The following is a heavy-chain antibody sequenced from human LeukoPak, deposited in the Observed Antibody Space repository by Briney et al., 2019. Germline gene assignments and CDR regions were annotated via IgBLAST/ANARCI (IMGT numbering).Heavy chain of an antibody. CDR2: IYPGDSDT. J-gene: IGHJ4*02. CDR1: GYSFTTYW. V-gene: IGHV5-51*01. D-gene: IGHD6-6*01. CDR3: ARVAITGYSSSSDYFDN. Sequence: PGESLKISCKGSGYSFTTYWIGWVRQMPGKGLEWMGIIYPGDSDTRYNPSFQGQVTISADRSISTAYLQWSSLKASDTAMYYCARVAITGYSSSSDYFDNWGQGTLVTVSS.